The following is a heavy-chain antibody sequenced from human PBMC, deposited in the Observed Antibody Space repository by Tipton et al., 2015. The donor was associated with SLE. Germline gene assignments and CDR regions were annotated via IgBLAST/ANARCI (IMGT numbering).Heavy chain of an antibody. Sequence: LRLSCTVSGGSISSFYWSWIRQPPGKGLEWIGYIYYSGSTNYNPSLKSRVTISVDTSKNQFSLRLSSVTAADTAIYYCARGGIYHDYSGNFDFWGQGTLVTASS. CDR2: IYYSGST. CDR3: ARGGIYHDYSGNFDF. D-gene: IGHD3-22*01. J-gene: IGHJ4*02. CDR1: GGSISSFY. V-gene: IGHV4-59*01.